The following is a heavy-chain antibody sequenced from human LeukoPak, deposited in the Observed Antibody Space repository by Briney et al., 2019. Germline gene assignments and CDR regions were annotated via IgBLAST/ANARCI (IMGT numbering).Heavy chain of an antibody. Sequence: SGGSLRLSCAASGFTFSSYWMHWVRQAPGKGLVWVSRINSDGSSTSYADSVKGRFTISRDNAKSTLYLQMNSLRAEDTAVYYCARDRWVGATSSRYHYGMDVWGQGTTVTVSS. J-gene: IGHJ6*02. V-gene: IGHV3-74*01. CDR2: INSDGSST. D-gene: IGHD1-26*01. CDR1: GFTFSSYW. CDR3: ARDRWVGATSSRYHYGMDV.